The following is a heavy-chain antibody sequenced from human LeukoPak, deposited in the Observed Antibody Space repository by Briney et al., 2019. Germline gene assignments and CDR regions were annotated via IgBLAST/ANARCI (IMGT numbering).Heavy chain of an antibody. Sequence: ASVKVSCKASGYTFTSYGTSWVRQAPGQGLEWMGWISAYNGNTNYAQKLQGRVTMTTDTSTSTAYMELRSLRSDDTAVYYCARVGPIAARPTGYFDYWGQGTLVTVSS. CDR1: GYTFTSYG. V-gene: IGHV1-18*01. CDR3: ARVGPIAARPTGYFDY. J-gene: IGHJ4*02. CDR2: ISAYNGNT. D-gene: IGHD6-6*01.